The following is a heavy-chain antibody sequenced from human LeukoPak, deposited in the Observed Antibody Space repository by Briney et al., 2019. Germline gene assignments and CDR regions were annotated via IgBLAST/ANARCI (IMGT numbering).Heavy chain of an antibody. V-gene: IGHV1-2*02. D-gene: IGHD5-24*01. CDR1: GYTFTTYY. Sequence: ASVKVSCKASGYTFTTYYIHWVRQAPGQGLEWMGWINPNSGGTNYAQKFQGRVTMTRDTSLNTAYLELSGLRSDDTAVYYCARVGQSAYWGQGTLVTVSS. CDR2: INPNSGGT. CDR3: ARVGQSAY. J-gene: IGHJ4*02.